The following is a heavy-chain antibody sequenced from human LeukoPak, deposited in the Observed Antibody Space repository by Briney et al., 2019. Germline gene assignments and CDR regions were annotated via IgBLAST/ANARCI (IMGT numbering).Heavy chain of an antibody. CDR1: GGSISSSNW. CDR2: IYHSGST. J-gene: IGHJ3*02. V-gene: IGHV4-4*02. D-gene: IGHD3/OR15-3a*01. Sequence: SGTLSLTCAVSGGSISSSNWWSWVRQPPGKGLEWIGEIYHSGSTNYNPSLKSRVTIPVDKSKNQFSLKLSSVTAADTAVYYCASGLAYDAFDIWGQGTMVTVSS. CDR3: ASGLAYDAFDI.